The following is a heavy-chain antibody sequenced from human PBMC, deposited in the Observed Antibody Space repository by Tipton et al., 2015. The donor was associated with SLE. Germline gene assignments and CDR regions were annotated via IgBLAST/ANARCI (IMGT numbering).Heavy chain of an antibody. J-gene: IGHJ6*03. Sequence: TLSLTCTVSGGSMKSNYWTWIRQPPGKGLEWIGHIFHSGRYNNVNTNYNPSLQRRVTISVDTSKNQFSLKLSSVTAADTAVYYCARGYQLPLGPYYYYYMDVGGKGTTVTVSS. CDR3: ARGYQLPLGPYYYYYMDV. CDR1: GGSMKSNY. V-gene: IGHV4-59*07. D-gene: IGHD2-2*01. CDR2: IFHSGRYNNVNT.